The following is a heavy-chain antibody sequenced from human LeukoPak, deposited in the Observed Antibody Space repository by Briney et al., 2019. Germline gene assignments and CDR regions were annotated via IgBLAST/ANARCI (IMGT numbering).Heavy chain of an antibody. Sequence: GGSLRLSCAASGFTFRSYEMNWVRQAPGKGLEWVSYISTSGSIISYADSVKGRFTISRDNAKNSLYLQMNSLRAEDTAVYYCASNLLAFYGSTTWGQGTLVTVSS. D-gene: IGHD3-10*01. CDR3: ASNLLAFYGSTT. V-gene: IGHV3-48*03. CDR1: GFTFRSYE. CDR2: ISTSGSII. J-gene: IGHJ5*02.